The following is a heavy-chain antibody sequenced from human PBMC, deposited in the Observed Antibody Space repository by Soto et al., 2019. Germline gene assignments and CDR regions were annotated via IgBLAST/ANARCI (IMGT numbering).Heavy chain of an antibody. CDR3: ARYSSSLPDDAFDI. CDR2: IFASGRT. Sequence: QVQLQESGPGLVNPWETLSLTCTVSGGSISNDRWSWVRQPAGKGLEWIGRIFASGRTNYNPSLKSRVTISVDTSKNQFSLKLSSVTAADTAVYYCARYSSSLPDDAFDIWGQGTMVTVSS. V-gene: IGHV4-4*07. J-gene: IGHJ3*02. D-gene: IGHD6-13*01. CDR1: GGSISNDR.